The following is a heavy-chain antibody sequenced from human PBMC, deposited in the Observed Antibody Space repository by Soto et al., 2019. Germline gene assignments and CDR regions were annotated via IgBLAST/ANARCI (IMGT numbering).Heavy chain of an antibody. D-gene: IGHD4-17*01. V-gene: IGHV5-10-1*01. Sequence: GESLKISCKGSGYTFTTYWITWVRQMPGKGLEWMGRIDPSNSYTNYNPSFQGHVTLSADMSISTAYLQRSGLKASDTAIYYCARHTGLGPISFDYWGQGTLVTVSS. J-gene: IGHJ4*02. CDR2: IDPSNSYT. CDR1: GYTFTTYW. CDR3: ARHTGLGPISFDY.